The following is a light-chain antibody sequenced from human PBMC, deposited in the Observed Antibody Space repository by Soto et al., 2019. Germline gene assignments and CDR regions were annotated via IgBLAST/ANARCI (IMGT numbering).Light chain of an antibody. Sequence: QSALTQPASVSGSPGQSIAISCTGTSSDVGGYNYVSWYQHHPGKAPKLMIYDVSNRPSGVSNRFSGSKSGNTASLTISGLQAEDEADYYCSSYTSNSTLYVFGTGTKVNVL. CDR3: SSYTSNSTLYV. CDR2: DVS. J-gene: IGLJ1*01. CDR1: SSDVGGYNY. V-gene: IGLV2-14*03.